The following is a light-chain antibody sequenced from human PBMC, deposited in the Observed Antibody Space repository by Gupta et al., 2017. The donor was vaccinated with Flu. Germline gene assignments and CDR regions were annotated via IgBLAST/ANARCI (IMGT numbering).Light chain of an antibody. V-gene: IGKV1-39*01. CDR3: QQSDSTPYT. CDR2: AAS. J-gene: IGKJ2*01. Sequence: PYSLSALEGKRVPFSGREGKGISSISNWYQQKPGKAPKLLIYAASSSQSGVPSRFSGSASGTDFTLTISMLQPEDFATYYCQQSDSTPYTFGPGTKLEIK. CDR1: KGISSI.